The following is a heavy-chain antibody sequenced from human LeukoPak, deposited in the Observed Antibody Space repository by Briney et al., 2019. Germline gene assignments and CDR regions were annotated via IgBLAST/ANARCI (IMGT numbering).Heavy chain of an antibody. V-gene: IGHV3-33*01. CDR3: ARDLAAARLDF. D-gene: IGHD6-6*01. CDR1: GYTFTSLG. CDR2: IWYDGSQE. Sequence: PGRSLRLSCAASGYTFTSLGMHWVRQAPGKGLEWVANIWYDGSQEYYADTVKGRFTISGDISKSTLYLQMNSLRAEDTAVYFCARDLAAARLDFRGQGTLVTVSS. J-gene: IGHJ4*02.